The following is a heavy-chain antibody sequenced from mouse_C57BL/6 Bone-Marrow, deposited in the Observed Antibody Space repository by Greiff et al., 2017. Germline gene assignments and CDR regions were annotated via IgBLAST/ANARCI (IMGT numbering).Heavy chain of an antibody. CDR1: GFTFSDYG. Sequence: EVMLVESGGGLVKPGGSLKLSCAASGFTFSDYGMHWVRQAPGKGLEWVAYVSSGSSTIYYADTVKGRFTISRDNAKNTLFLQMTSLMSEDTAMYYCARPYYYAMDYWGQGTSVTVSS. CDR3: ARPYYYAMDY. CDR2: VSSGSSTI. V-gene: IGHV5-17*01. J-gene: IGHJ4*01.